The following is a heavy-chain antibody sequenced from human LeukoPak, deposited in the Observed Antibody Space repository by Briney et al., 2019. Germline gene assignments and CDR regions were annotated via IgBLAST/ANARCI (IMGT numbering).Heavy chain of an antibody. CDR3: ARIEYYYDSSGYQDYFDY. J-gene: IGHJ4*02. V-gene: IGHV3-53*01. CDR2: IYSGGST. CDR1: GFTVSSNY. D-gene: IGHD3-22*01. Sequence: GGSLRLSCAASGFTVSSNYMSWVRQAPGKGLEWVSVIYSGGSTYYADSVKGRFTISRDNSKNTLYLQMNSLRAEDTAVYYCARIEYYYDSSGYQDYFDYWGQETLVTVSS.